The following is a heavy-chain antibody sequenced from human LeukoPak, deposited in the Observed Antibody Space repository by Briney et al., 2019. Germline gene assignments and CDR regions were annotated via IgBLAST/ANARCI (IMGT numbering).Heavy chain of an antibody. Sequence: SETLSLTCAVDGASVSGYYWSWIRQPAGKGLEWLGEINDSGSTNYNPSLKSRVTISVDTSKNQFSLKLSSVTAADTAVYYCARYYYGSGSYYRLGFYDYWGQGTLVTVSS. J-gene: IGHJ4*02. V-gene: IGHV4-34*01. D-gene: IGHD3-10*01. CDR1: GASVSGYY. CDR2: INDSGST. CDR3: ARYYYGSGSYYRLGFYDY.